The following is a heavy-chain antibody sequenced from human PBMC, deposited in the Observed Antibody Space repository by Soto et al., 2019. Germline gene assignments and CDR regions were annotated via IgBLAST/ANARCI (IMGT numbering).Heavy chain of an antibody. D-gene: IGHD1-26*01. CDR2: IYSGGST. CDR3: ARVVLEWELLHYYYYMDV. V-gene: IGHV3-53*01. CDR1: GFTVSSNY. Sequence: GGSLRLSCAASGFTVSSNYMSWVRQAPGKGLEWVSVIYSGGSTYYADSVKGRFTISRDNSKNTLYLQMNSLRAEDTAVYYCARVVLEWELLHYYYYMDVWGKGTTVTVSS. J-gene: IGHJ6*03.